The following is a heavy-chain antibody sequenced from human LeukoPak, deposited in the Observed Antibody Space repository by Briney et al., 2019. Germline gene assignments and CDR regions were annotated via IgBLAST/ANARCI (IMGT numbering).Heavy chain of an antibody. J-gene: IGHJ4*02. CDR3: ATTRAVADPVFDY. CDR2: ITSGGST. V-gene: IGHV3-23*01. CDR1: GFTLSSYA. D-gene: IGHD6-19*01. Sequence: GGSLRLSCAASGFTLSSYAMTWVRQAPGKGLEWVSVITSGGSTYYADSVKGRFTISRDNSKNTLYLQMNSLRAEDTAVYYCATTRAVADPVFDYWGQGTLVTVSS.